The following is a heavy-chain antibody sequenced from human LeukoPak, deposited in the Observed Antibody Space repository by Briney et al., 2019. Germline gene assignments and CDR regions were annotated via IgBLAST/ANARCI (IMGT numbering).Heavy chain of an antibody. CDR2: INPSVGST. CDR1: GYTFTSHY. CDR3: AAPGASGFVGNFWSGPLDF. V-gene: IGHV1-46*01. J-gene: IGHJ4*02. D-gene: IGHD3-3*01. Sequence: GASVTVSCRASGYTFTSHYMHWARQAPGQGLEWMGVINPSVGSTSYPQKFQGRVTMSRDTSASTVYMELSSLKSEDTAVYYCAAPGASGFVGNFWSGPLDFWGRGALVTVSS.